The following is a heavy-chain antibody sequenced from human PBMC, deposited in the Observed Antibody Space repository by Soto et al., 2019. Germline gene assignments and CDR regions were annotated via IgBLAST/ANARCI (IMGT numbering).Heavy chain of an antibody. CDR1: GYTFTSYG. D-gene: IGHD6-6*01. CDR3: ARDVPYSSSYFDY. Sequence: ASVKVSCKASGYTFTSYGISWVRQAPGQGLEWMGWISAYNGNTNYAQKLQGRVNMTTDTSTSTVYMELRSLRSDDTAVYYCARDVPYSSSYFDYWGQGTLVTVSS. CDR2: ISAYNGNT. V-gene: IGHV1-18*01. J-gene: IGHJ4*02.